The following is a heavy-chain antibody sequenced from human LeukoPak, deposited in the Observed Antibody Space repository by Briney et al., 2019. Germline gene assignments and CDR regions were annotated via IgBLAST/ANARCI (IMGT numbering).Heavy chain of an antibody. CDR3: ARTYGSSADAFDI. J-gene: IGHJ3*02. D-gene: IGHD6-6*01. CDR2: ISDDGSNK. Sequence: QPGRSLRLSCAASGFSFTNYSVHWVRQAPGKGLEWVALISDDGSNKYYADSVKGRFTISRDNAKNTLYQQMSSLRSEDTAVYYCARTYGSSADAFDIWGQGTMVTVSS. V-gene: IGHV3-30*04. CDR1: GFSFTNYS.